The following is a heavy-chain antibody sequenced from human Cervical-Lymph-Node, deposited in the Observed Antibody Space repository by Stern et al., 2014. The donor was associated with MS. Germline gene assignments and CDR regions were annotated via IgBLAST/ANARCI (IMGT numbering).Heavy chain of an antibody. V-gene: IGHV4-59*03. CDR3: SSSGYNGVEDYFDY. Sequence: QLQLQESGPGLVKPSETLSLTCTVSGGSNSSYYWSWSRQAPGKGLEWIGYTYYRGNTNDNPSLKSRVTISVDTSKNQFSLKLRSVTAADTAVYYCSSSGYNGVEDYFDYWGQGALVTVSS. CDR1: GGSNSSYY. D-gene: IGHD3-22*01. J-gene: IGHJ4*02. CDR2: TYYRGNT.